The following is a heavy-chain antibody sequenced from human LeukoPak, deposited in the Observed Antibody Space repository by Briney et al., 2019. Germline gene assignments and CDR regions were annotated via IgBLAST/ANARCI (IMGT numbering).Heavy chain of an antibody. CDR3: TRMTCSSTSCYQDAFDI. V-gene: IGHV3-49*04. CDR2: IRSKAYGGTT. J-gene: IGHJ3*02. D-gene: IGHD2-2*01. Sequence: GGSLRLSCTASGFTFGDYAMSWVRQAPGKGLEWGGFIRSKAYGGTTEYAASVKCRFTISRDDYKSIAYLQMNSLKTEDTAVYYCTRMTCSSTSCYQDAFDIWGQGTMVTVSS. CDR1: GFTFGDYA.